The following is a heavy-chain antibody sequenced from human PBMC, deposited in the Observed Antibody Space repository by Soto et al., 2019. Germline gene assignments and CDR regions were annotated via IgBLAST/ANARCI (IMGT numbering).Heavy chain of an antibody. CDR1: GGSISRYY. V-gene: IGHV4-59*01. Sequence: QVQLQESGPGLVKPSETLSLTCTVSGGSISRYYWSWIRQPPGKGLEWIGYIYYSGSTNYNPSLKSRVTISVDTSKNRLSLQLSSVTAADTAVYYCARENAVSGDWFDPWGQGTLVTVSS. D-gene: IGHD2-8*01. CDR2: IYYSGST. CDR3: ARENAVSGDWFDP. J-gene: IGHJ5*02.